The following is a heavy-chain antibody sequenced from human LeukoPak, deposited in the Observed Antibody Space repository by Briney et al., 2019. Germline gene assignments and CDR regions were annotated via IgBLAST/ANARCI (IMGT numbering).Heavy chain of an antibody. J-gene: IGHJ5*02. Sequence: SETLSLTCTVSGGSISSYYWSWIRQPPGRGLEWIGYIYYSGSTNYNPSLKSRVTISVDTSKNQFSLKLSSVTAADTAVYYCARAIAVAGLAWFDPWGQGTLVTVSS. CDR1: GGSISSYY. D-gene: IGHD6-19*01. V-gene: IGHV4-59*01. CDR3: ARAIAVAGLAWFDP. CDR2: IYYSGST.